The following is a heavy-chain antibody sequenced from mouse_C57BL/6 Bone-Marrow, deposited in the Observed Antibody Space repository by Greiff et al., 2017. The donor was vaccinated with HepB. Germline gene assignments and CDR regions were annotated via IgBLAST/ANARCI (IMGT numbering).Heavy chain of an antibody. CDR2: IRNKANNHAS. Sequence: EVHLVESGGGLVQPGGSMKLSCDASGFTFSDAWMDWVRQSPEKGLEWVAEIRNKANNHASYYAESVKVRFTISREDYKSSVDLQMNSLRAEDTGIYYCTGGDYFDYCGQGTTLTVSS. V-gene: IGHV6-6*01. CDR3: TGGDYFDY. CDR1: GFTFSDAW. J-gene: IGHJ2*01.